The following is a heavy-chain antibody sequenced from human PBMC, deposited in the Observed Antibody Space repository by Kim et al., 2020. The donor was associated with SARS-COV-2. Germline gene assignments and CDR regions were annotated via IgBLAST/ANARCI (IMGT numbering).Heavy chain of an antibody. Sequence: SQTLSLTCAISGHSVSSNSADWSWIRPSPSRGLEWLGKTYYRSKWYVDYAVSVKSRIIINSDTSKNQFSLQLNSVTPEDTALYYCARWAVGQQSFDYWGQGTLVSVSS. V-gene: IGHV6-1*01. D-gene: IGHD6-13*01. CDR3: ARWAVGQQSFDY. CDR2: TYYRSKWYV. CDR1: GHSVSSNSAD. J-gene: IGHJ4*02.